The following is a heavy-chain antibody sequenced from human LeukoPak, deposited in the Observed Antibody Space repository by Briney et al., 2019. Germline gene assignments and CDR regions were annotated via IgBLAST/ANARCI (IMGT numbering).Heavy chain of an antibody. Sequence: GASVKVSCKASGGTFSRYGIGWVRQAPGQGLEWMGRIIPILGITNYAQKFQGRVTITADKSTTTAYMELSSLRSEDTAVYFCARGFESSTSYVSDFDFWGQGSLVTDSS. CDR3: ARGFESSTSYVSDFDF. CDR2: IIPILGIT. D-gene: IGHD3-16*01. CDR1: GGTFSRYG. V-gene: IGHV1-69*04. J-gene: IGHJ4*02.